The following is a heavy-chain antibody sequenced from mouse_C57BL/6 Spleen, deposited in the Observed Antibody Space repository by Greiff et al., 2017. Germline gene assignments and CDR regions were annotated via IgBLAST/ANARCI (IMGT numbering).Heavy chain of an antibody. CDR2: IDPSDSYT. Sequence: QVQLQQPGAELVRPGTSVKLSCKASGYTFTSYWMHWVKQRPGQGLEWIGVIDPSDSYTNYNQKFKGKATLTVDTSSSTAYMQLSSLTSEDSAVYYCARSDWVFDYWGQGTTLTVSS. J-gene: IGHJ2*01. CDR3: ARSDWVFDY. V-gene: IGHV1-59*01. D-gene: IGHD4-1*01. CDR1: GYTFTSYW.